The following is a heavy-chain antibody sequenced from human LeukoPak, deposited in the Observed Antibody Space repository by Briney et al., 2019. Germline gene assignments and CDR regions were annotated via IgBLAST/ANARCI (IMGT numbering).Heavy chain of an antibody. Sequence: SETLSLTCAVYGGSFSGYYWSWIRQPPGKGLEWIGEINHSGSTNYNPSLKSRVTISVDTSKNQFSLKLSSVTAADTAVYYCARGGCSSTSCYLGAFDIWGQGTMVTVSS. V-gene: IGHV4-34*01. CDR3: ARGGCSSTSCYLGAFDI. J-gene: IGHJ3*02. D-gene: IGHD2-2*01. CDR2: INHSGST. CDR1: GGSFSGYY.